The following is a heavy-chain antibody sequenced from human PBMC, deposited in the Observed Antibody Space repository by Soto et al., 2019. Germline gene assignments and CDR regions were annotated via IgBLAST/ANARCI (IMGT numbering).Heavy chain of an antibody. Sequence: ASVKVSCKASGYTLTGYYMQWVRQARGQRLEWIGWIVVDSGNTNYAQKLQERVTMTTDTSTSTAYMELRSLRSDDTAVYYCARRQGGSYYDWFDPWGQGTLVTVSS. D-gene: IGHD3-10*01. CDR2: IVVDSGNT. CDR3: ARRQGGSYYDWFDP. J-gene: IGHJ5*02. CDR1: GYTLTGYY. V-gene: IGHV1-58*02.